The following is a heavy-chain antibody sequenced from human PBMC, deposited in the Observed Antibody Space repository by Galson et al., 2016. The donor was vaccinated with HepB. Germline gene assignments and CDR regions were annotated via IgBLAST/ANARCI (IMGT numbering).Heavy chain of an antibody. D-gene: IGHD6-19*01. Sequence: SLRLSCAASGFTFRSYWMSWVRQAPGKGLEWVATINQDGSAKHPVDSVKGRFTISRDNGKNSLYLQMSSLRVEDAGVYYCARRLDTQRRIAGWGWGMDVWGQGTTVTVS. CDR1: GFTFRSYW. J-gene: IGHJ6*02. V-gene: IGHV3-7*01. CDR3: ARRLDTQRRIAGWGWGMDV. CDR2: INQDGSAK.